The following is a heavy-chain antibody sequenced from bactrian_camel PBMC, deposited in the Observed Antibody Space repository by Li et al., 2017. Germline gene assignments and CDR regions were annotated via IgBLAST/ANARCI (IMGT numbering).Heavy chain of an antibody. D-gene: IGHD1*01. CDR2: IGLEGT. V-gene: IGHV3S55*01. CDR1: THGYSTNC. CDR3: AAHKFGCRGNVRRTTYDY. Sequence: HVQLVESGGGSVPVGGSLRLSCQASTHGYSTNCMAWYRQAAGKEREGVAVIGLEGTFYTDSVKDRFTISQDNGEKILFLEMNNLRPGDTAMYYCAAHKFGCRGNVRRTTYDYWGQGTQVTVS. J-gene: IGHJ4*01.